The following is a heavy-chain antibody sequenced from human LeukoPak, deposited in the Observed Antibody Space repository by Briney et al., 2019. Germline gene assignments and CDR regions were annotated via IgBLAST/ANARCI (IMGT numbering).Heavy chain of an antibody. CDR1: GGSFSNYY. D-gene: IGHD3-10*01. CDR2: ISHSGNT. V-gene: IGHV4-34*01. CDR3: ARRSYGSGFDP. Sequence: PSETLSLTCAVYGGSFSNYYWNWIRQPPGKGLEWIGEISHSGNTNYNPSLKGRVTISVDTSKNQFSLKLSSVTAADTAVYYCARRSYGSGFDPWGQGTLVTVSS. J-gene: IGHJ5*02.